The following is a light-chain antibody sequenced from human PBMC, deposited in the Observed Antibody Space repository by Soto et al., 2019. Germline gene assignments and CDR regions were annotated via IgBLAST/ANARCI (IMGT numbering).Light chain of an antibody. V-gene: IGLV2-8*01. Sequence: QSALTQPPSASGSPGQSVTISCTGTSIDIGGYNYVSWYQQHPGKAPKLMIYEVNKRPSGVPDRFSGSKSGNTASLTVSGLQAEDEAYYYCSSHAGSNNLGVFGGGTKLTVL. CDR3: SSHAGSNNLGV. J-gene: IGLJ2*01. CDR1: SIDIGGYNY. CDR2: EVN.